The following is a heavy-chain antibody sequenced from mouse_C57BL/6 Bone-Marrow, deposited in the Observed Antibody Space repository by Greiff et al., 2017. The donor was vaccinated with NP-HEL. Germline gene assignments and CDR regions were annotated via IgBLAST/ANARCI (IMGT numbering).Heavy chain of an antibody. CDR1: GFTFSDYG. Sequence: EVMLVESGGGLVKPGGSLKLSCAASGFTFSDYGMHWVRQAPEQGLEWVAYISRGSSTIYYADTVKGRFTITIDNAKNTLFLQMTSLRSKDTAVSYCARRYRGLYYYAMDYWGQGTAVTVSA. CDR2: ISRGSSTI. CDR3: ARRYRGLYYYAMDY. V-gene: IGHV5-17*01. J-gene: IGHJ4*01. D-gene: IGHD2-12*01.